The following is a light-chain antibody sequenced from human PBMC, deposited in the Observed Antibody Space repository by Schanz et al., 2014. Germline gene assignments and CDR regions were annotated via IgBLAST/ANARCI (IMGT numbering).Light chain of an antibody. CDR1: SSDVGGYNY. CDR2: DVS. Sequence: QSALTQPASVSGSPGQSITISCTGISSDVGGYNYVSWYQQHPGKGPKLMIYDVSHRPSGVSNRFSGSKSGNTASLTISGLQAEDEADYYCSSYAGSSKVFGTGTKVTVL. J-gene: IGLJ1*01. CDR3: SSYAGSSKV. V-gene: IGLV2-14*01.